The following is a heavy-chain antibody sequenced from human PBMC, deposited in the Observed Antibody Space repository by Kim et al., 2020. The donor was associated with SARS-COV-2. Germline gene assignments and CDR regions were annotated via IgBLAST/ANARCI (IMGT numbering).Heavy chain of an antibody. V-gene: IGHV1-3*01. J-gene: IGHJ5*02. D-gene: IGHD3-16*01. Sequence: KYSQKFQGRVTITRDTSASTAYMELSSLRSEDTAVYYCAVAVVAYNWFDPWGQGTLVTVSS. CDR3: AVAVVAYNWFDP.